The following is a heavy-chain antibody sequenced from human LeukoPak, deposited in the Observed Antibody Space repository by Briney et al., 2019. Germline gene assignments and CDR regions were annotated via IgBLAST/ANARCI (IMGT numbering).Heavy chain of an antibody. D-gene: IGHD2-2*01. Sequence: ASVKVSCKVSGYTFTDYYMHWVQQAPGKGLEWMGLVDPEDGETIYAEKFQGRVTITADTSTDTAYMELSRLRSDDTAVYYCARDGCSSTSCSPGSFDYWGQGTLVTVSS. CDR1: GYTFTDYY. CDR3: ARDGCSSTSCSPGSFDY. J-gene: IGHJ4*02. V-gene: IGHV1-69-2*01. CDR2: VDPEDGET.